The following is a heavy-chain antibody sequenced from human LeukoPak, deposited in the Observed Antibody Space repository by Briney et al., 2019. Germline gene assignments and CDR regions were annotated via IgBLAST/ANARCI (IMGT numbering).Heavy chain of an antibody. CDR1: GGTFSSYA. Sequence: SVKVSCKASGGTFSSYAISWVRQAPGQGLEWMGGIIPIFGTANYAQKFQGRVTITTDESTSTAYMELSSLRSEDTAVYYCARDDYCGGDCYQYFQHWGQGTLVTVSS. D-gene: IGHD2-21*02. V-gene: IGHV1-69*05. J-gene: IGHJ1*01. CDR2: IIPIFGTA. CDR3: ARDDYCGGDCYQYFQH.